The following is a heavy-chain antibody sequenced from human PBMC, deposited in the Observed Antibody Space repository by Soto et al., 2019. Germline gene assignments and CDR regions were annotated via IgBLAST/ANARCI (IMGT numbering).Heavy chain of an antibody. D-gene: IGHD6-6*01. J-gene: IGHJ6*03. V-gene: IGHV4-59*01. CDR1: GGSISSYY. CDR2: IYYSGST. CDR3: ARGEGQLVRDYYYYIDV. Sequence: SETLSLTCTVSGGSISSYYWSWIRQPPGKGLEWIGYIYYSGSTNYNTSLKSRVTISVDTSKNHFSLKLSSVTAADTAVYYCARGEGQLVRDYYYYIDVWGKGTPVTVSS.